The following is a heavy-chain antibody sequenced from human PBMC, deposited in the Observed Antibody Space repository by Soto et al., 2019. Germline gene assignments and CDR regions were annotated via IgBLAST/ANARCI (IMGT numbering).Heavy chain of an antibody. Sequence: SETLSLTCTVSGGSISSYYWSWIRQPPGKGLEWIGYIYYSGSTNYNPSLKSRVTKDTSENQVVLTMTNMDPVDTATYYCAQRRGDLLTGHYYFDFWGQGTLVTVSS. CDR3: AQRRGDLLTGHYYFDF. D-gene: IGHD3-9*01. V-gene: IGHV4-59*01. CDR1: GGSISSYY. J-gene: IGHJ4*02. CDR2: IYYSGST.